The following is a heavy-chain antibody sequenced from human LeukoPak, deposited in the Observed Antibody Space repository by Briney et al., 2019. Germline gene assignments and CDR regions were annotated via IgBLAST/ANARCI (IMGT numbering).Heavy chain of an antibody. D-gene: IGHD6-13*01. V-gene: IGHV3-23*01. CDR1: GFTVSSNY. CDR2: ISGSGGST. CDR3: AKALEQETVIALDS. Sequence: GGSLRLSCAASGFTVSSNYMSWVRQAPGKGLEWVSAISGSGGSTYYADSVKGRFTISRDNSKNTLYLQMNSLRAEDTSIYFCAKALEQETVIALDSWGQGTLVTVSS. J-gene: IGHJ4*02.